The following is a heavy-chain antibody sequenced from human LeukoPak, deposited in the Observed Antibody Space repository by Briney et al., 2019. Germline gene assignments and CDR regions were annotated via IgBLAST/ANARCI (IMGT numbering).Heavy chain of an antibody. J-gene: IGHJ4*02. CDR1: GCTFTSYA. CDR3: ARDRYGDGFAHLDY. CDR2: ITPGGGT. Sequence: ASVKVSCKASGCTFTSYAIHWVRQAPGQGLEWMGWITPGGGTNYPQKFQGRVAITWDTSITTAYMDLSRLTSDDTAVYYCARDRYGDGFAHLDYWGQGALVTVSS. D-gene: IGHD5-24*01. V-gene: IGHV1-2*02.